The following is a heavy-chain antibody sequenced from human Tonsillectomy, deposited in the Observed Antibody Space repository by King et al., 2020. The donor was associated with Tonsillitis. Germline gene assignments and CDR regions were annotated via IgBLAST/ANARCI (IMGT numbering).Heavy chain of an antibody. CDR2: INPNSGGT. V-gene: IGHV1-2*02. J-gene: IGHJ5*02. CDR1: GYTFTGYY. D-gene: IGHD6-19*01. Sequence: QLVQSGAEVKKPGASVKVSCKASGYTFTGYYMHWVRQAPGQGLEWMGWINPNSGGTNYAQKFQGRVTMTMDTSITTAYMELSSLRSDDTAVYYCARCSSGWHNWFDPWGQGTLVTVSS. CDR3: ARCSSGWHNWFDP.